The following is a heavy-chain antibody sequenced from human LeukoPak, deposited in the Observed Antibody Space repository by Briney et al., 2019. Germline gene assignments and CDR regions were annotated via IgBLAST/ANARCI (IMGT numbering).Heavy chain of an antibody. CDR2: INHSGSI. V-gene: IGHV4-34*01. D-gene: IGHD1-7*01. J-gene: IGHJ4*02. CDR1: GGSFSGYY. CDR3: ARGGLRYNWNYSPFDY. Sequence: PSETLSLTCAVYGGSFSGYYWSWIRQPPGKGLEWIGEINHSGSINYNPSLKSRVTISVDTSKNQFSLKLSSVTAADTAVYYCARGGLRYNWNYSPFDYWGQGTLVTVSS.